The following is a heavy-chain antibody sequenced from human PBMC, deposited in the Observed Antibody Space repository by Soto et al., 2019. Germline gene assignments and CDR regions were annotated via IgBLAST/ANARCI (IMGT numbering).Heavy chain of an antibody. D-gene: IGHD2-15*01. J-gene: IGHJ4*02. CDR3: AREGERYCSEGRCYSVDY. CDR2: ISYNGREK. V-gene: IGHV3-30*04. Sequence: VQLVESGGGVVQPGRSLRLSCAASGFTFSHFLMHWVRQAPGKGLEWVATISYNGREKYDADSVKGRFTTSRDNSKSTLYLQMESLRSEDTAVYYCAREGERYCSEGRCYSVDYWGQGTLVIVSS. CDR1: GFTFSHFL.